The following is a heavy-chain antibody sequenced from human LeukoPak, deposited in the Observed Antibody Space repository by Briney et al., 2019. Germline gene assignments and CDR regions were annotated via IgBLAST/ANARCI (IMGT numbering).Heavy chain of an antibody. J-gene: IGHJ4*02. CDR2: INHNGNVN. CDR3: GRDFIFKWELSDY. CDR1: GFTFSSYW. D-gene: IGHD1-26*01. V-gene: IGHV3-7*03. Sequence: GGSLRLSCAASGFTFSSYWMNWARQAPGKGLEWVASINHNGNVNYYVDSVKGRFTISRDNAKNSLYLQMSSLRAEDTAVYYCGRDFIFKWELSDYWGQGTLVTVSS.